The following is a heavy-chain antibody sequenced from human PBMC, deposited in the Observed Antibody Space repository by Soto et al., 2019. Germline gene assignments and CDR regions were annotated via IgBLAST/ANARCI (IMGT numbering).Heavy chain of an antibody. D-gene: IGHD5-12*01. CDR2: IKQDGREK. J-gene: IGHJ5*02. V-gene: IGHV3-7*01. Sequence: PGGSLRLSCAASGFTFSTYWMSWVRQVPGKGLEWVANIKQDGREKYYVDSVKGRFTISRDNAKNSLFLQMDSLRAEDTAVYFCARLGMVATVAWFDPWGQGTLVTVSS. CDR1: GFTFSTYW. CDR3: ARLGMVATVAWFDP.